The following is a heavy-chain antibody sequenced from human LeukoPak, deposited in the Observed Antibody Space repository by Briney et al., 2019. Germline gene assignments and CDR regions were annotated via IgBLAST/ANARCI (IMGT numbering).Heavy chain of an antibody. D-gene: IGHD1-26*01. CDR1: GGSISSSAYY. V-gene: IGHV4-39*01. CDR2: LYYSGST. J-gene: IGHJ5*02. Sequence: PSETLSLTCTVSGGSISSSAYYWSWIRQPPGKGLEWIGSLYYSGSTYYNPSLKSRVTISVDTSKKQFSLKLTSVTAADTAVYYCARQGGSPDWFDPWGQGTLVTVSS. CDR3: ARQGGSPDWFDP.